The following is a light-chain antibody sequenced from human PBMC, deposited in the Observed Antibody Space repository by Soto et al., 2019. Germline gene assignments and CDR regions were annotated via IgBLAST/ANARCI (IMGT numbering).Light chain of an antibody. V-gene: IGLV2-8*01. CDR3: SSYAGGNNLL. CDR1: SSDVGGYSF. Sequence: QSVLTQPPSASGSLGQSVTISCTGTSSDVGGYSFVSWYQQHPGKAPKLMIYEVTKRPSGVPDRFSGSKSGSTASLTVSGLQAEDEADYYCSSYAGGNNLLFGGGTKVTVL. CDR2: EVT. J-gene: IGLJ2*01.